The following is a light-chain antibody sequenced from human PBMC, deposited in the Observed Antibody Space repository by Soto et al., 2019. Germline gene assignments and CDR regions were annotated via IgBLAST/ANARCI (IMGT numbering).Light chain of an antibody. V-gene: IGKV3-15*01. CDR2: GAS. J-gene: IGKJ1*01. CDR1: QSVRRY. Sequence: EIVLTHSPATLSLSPGEIATLSCRASQSVRRYLAWYQQKPGQAPRLLLYGASTRATGIPARFSGSGSGTDFTLTITSLQSEDFAVYYCQQYGSLSWTFGQGTKVDIK. CDR3: QQYGSLSWT.